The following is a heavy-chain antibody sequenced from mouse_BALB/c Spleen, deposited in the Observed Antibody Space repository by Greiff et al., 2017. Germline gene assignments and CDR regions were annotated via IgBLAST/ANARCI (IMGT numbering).Heavy chain of an antibody. V-gene: IGHV14-3*02. J-gene: IGHJ3*01. D-gene: IGHD3-2*01. Sequence: DVQLQESGAELVKPGASVKFSCTASGFTIKDTYMHWVKQRPEQGLEWIGRIDPANGNTKYDPKFQGKATITADTSSNTAYLQLSSLTSEDTAVYYCARGDSSGSWFAYWGQGTLVTVSA. CDR1: GFTIKDTY. CDR2: IDPANGNT. CDR3: ARGDSSGSWFAY.